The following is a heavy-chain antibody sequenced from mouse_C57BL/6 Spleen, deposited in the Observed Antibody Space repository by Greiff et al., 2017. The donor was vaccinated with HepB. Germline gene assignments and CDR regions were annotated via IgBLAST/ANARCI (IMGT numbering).Heavy chain of an antibody. V-gene: IGHV1-76*01. CDR3: ARDSFYYGRGYAMDY. CDR1: GYTFTDYY. CDR2: IYPGSGNT. Sequence: QVQLKESGAELVRPGASVKLSCKASGYTFTDYYINWVKQRPGQGLEWIARIYPGSGNTYYNEKFKGKATLTAEKSSSTAYMQLSSLTSEDSAVYFCARDSFYYGRGYAMDYWGQGTSVTVSS. J-gene: IGHJ4*01. D-gene: IGHD1-1*01.